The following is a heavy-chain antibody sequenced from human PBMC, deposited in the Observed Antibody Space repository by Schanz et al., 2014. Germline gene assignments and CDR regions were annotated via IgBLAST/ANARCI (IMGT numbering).Heavy chain of an antibody. CDR3: ARGRGYTSVLDL. Sequence: QVQLEQSGAEVKKPGASVAVSCKASGYTFSTYDINWVRQAPGQGLEWMGWMNPKSGNTGYAQKFQGRVTLTRNSFINTAFMELRSLRHDDTAVYFCARGRGYTSVLDLWGRGTRLTVSS. D-gene: IGHD3-16*02. J-gene: IGHJ2*01. CDR1: GYTFSTYD. V-gene: IGHV1-8*01. CDR2: MNPKSGNT.